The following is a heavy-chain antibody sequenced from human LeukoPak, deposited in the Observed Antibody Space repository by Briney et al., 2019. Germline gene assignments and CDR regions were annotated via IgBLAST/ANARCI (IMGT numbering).Heavy chain of an antibody. J-gene: IGHJ4*02. CDR3: ARDQEGFDY. CDR2: IYPRDGST. Sequence: ASVKVSCKASGYTFTSNYIHWVRQAPGQGLEWMGMIYPRDGSTSYAQKFQGGVTVTRDTSTSTVHMELSGLRSEDTAVYYCARDQEGFDYWGQGTLVTVSS. V-gene: IGHV1-46*01. CDR1: GYTFTSNY.